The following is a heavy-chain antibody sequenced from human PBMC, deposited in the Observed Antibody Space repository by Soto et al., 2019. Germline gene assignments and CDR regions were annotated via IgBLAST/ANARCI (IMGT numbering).Heavy chain of an antibody. CDR2: IRSKGNNYAT. J-gene: IGHJ6*03. CDR1: GFTFSGSA. V-gene: IGHV3-73*01. CDR3: SRQASDFWSCKPQYYMDV. Sequence: EVQLVESGGGLVQPGGSLELSCAASGFTFSGSAMHWVRQASGKGLEWVGRIRSKGNNYATAYGASLKGRFTIYRDDSKNTAYLQMDSLNTEDTAVYYCSRQASDFWSCKPQYYMDVWGKGTTVTVSS. D-gene: IGHD3-3*01.